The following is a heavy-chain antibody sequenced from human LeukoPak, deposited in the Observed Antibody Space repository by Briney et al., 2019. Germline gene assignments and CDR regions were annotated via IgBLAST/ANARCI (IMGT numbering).Heavy chain of an antibody. Sequence: GGSLRLSCAASGFTFDDYAMHWVRQAPGKGLEWVSGISWNSGSIGYADSVKGRFTISRDNAKNSLYLQMSSLRAEDTALYYCAKGDSGSYVDAFDIWGQGTMVTVSS. CDR3: AKGDSGSYVDAFDI. CDR1: GFTFDDYA. CDR2: ISWNSGSI. D-gene: IGHD1-26*01. V-gene: IGHV3-9*01. J-gene: IGHJ3*02.